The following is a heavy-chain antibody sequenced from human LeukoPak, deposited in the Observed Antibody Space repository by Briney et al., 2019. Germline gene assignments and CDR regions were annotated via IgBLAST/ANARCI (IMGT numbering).Heavy chain of an antibody. CDR3: ATSGGSSGYYDAFDI. V-gene: IGHV1-46*01. CDR2: INPSVGST. CDR1: GYTFTTYF. Sequence: ASVKVSCKASGYTFTTYFMHWVRQAPGQGLEWMGIINPSVGSTSYAQKFQGRVTVTRDTSRSTVYMELSSLKSEDTAVYYCATSGGSSGYYDAFDIWGQGTMVTVSS. J-gene: IGHJ3*02. D-gene: IGHD3-22*01.